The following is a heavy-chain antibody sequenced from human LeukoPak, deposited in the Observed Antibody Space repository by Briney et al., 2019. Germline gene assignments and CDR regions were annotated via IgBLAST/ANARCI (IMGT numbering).Heavy chain of an antibody. Sequence: PSETLSLTCTVSGGSISSSSYYWGWIRQPPGKGLEWVSAISSDSRYIYYADSVKGRFTTSRDNAKNSLYLQMNSLRAEDTALYYCAKDMARPGWDILVGDYYYGMDVWGQGTTVTVSS. CDR2: ISSDSRYI. CDR3: AKDMARPGWDILVGDYYYGMDV. CDR1: GGSISSSS. V-gene: IGHV3-21*04. D-gene: IGHD1-26*01. J-gene: IGHJ6*02.